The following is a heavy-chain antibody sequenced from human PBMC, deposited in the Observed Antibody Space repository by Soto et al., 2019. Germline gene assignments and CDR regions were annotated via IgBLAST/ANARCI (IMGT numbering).Heavy chain of an antibody. V-gene: IGHV3-23*01. J-gene: IGHJ4*02. CDR2: ISGSGGST. CDR1: GFTFSSYA. Sequence: EVQLLESGGGLVQPGGSPRLSCAASGFTFSSYAMSWVRQAPGKGLEWVSGISGSGGSTYYADSVKGRLTISRDNSKNTLYLQMNSLRAEDTAVYYCAKDLFWDSSTWYDLDYWGQGTLVTVSS. CDR3: AKDLFWDSSTWYDLDY. D-gene: IGHD6-13*01.